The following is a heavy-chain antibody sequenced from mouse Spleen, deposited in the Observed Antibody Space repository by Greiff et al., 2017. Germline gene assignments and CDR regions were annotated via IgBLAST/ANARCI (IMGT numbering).Heavy chain of an antibody. D-gene: IGHD2-13*01. CDR2: IDPSDSYT. V-gene: IGHV1-69*01. Sequence: VQLQQPGAELVMPGASVKLSCKASGYTFTSYWMHWVKQRPGQGLEWIGEIDPSDSYTNYNQKFKGKATLTVDKSSSTAYMQLSSLTSEDSAVYYCAREIYGDYDAMDYWGQGTSVTVSS. CDR3: AREIYGDYDAMDY. CDR1: GYTFTSYW. J-gene: IGHJ4*01.